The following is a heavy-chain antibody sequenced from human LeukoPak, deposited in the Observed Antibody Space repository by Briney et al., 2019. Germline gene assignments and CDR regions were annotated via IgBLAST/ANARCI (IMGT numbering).Heavy chain of an antibody. D-gene: IGHD6-6*01. CDR3: AKHTFARPFDY. V-gene: IGHV4-59*08. CDR2: IYHSGNT. Sequence: SETLSLTCTVSGDSISSYYWRWIRQPQGKGLEWIGYIYHSGNTNSNPSLKSRVTISVDTSKNQFSLKLSSVTAADTAVYYCAKHTFARPFDYWGQGTLVTVSS. CDR1: GDSISSYY. J-gene: IGHJ4*02.